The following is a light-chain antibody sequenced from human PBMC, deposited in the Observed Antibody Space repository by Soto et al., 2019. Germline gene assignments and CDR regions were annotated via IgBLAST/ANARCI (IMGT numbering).Light chain of an antibody. J-gene: IGKJ1*01. CDR3: HHYVGSPWT. CDR2: GAS. V-gene: IGKV3-20*01. CDR1: RGVNGF. Sequence: EIVLTQSPGTLSLSPGERPTLSCRAGRGVNGFLAWFKQKPGQAPRLLIYGASSRATGVPDRFSGSGSETDFTLTITRLEPEDFAVYYCHHYVGSPWTFGQGTKVENK.